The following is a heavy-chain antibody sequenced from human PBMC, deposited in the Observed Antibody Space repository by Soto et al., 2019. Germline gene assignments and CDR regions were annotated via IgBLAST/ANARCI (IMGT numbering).Heavy chain of an antibody. CDR2: IIPILGIA. J-gene: IGHJ4*02. Sequence: QVQLVQSGAEVKKPGSSVKVSCKASGGTFSSYTISWVRQAPGQGLEWMGRIIPILGIANYAQKFQGRVTITADKSTSTAYMELSSLRSEDTAVYYCARTLSRVKMDSLNDSSGYYPWGYWGQGTLVTVSS. CDR1: GGTFSSYT. V-gene: IGHV1-69*02. D-gene: IGHD3-22*01. CDR3: ARTLSRVKMDSLNDSSGYYPWGY.